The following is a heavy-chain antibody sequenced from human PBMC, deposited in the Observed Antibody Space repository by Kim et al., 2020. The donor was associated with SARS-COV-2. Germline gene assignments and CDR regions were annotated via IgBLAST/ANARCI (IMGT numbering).Heavy chain of an antibody. CDR2: INAAGGST. V-gene: IGHV3-74*01. J-gene: IGHJ4*02. D-gene: IGHD1-26*01. Sequence: GGSLRLSCTVSGLSFSNIWIHWVRQAPGKGLMWVSLINAAGGSTAYADSVRGRFSISRDNAKNTVYLEMDSLRADDTAVYFCARLPPNGRSGDPEGHWGRGVLVTVSS. CDR1: GLSFSNIW. CDR3: ARLPPNGRSGDPEGH.